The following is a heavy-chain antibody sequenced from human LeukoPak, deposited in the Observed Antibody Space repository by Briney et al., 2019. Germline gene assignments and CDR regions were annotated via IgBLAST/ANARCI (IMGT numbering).Heavy chain of an antibody. Sequence: GGSLRLSCAASGFTFSSYGMHWIRQAPGKGLEWVAVIWYDGSNKYYADSVKGRFTISRDNSKNTLYLQMNSLRAEDTAVYYCAKAVMTTVTFFDYWGQGTLVTVSS. CDR2: IWYDGSNK. CDR3: AKAVMTTVTFFDY. V-gene: IGHV3-33*06. CDR1: GFTFSSYG. D-gene: IGHD4-17*01. J-gene: IGHJ4*02.